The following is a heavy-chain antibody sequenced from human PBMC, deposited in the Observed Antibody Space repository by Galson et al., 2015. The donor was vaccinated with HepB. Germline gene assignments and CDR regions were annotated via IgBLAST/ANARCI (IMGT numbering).Heavy chain of an antibody. V-gene: IGHV3-23*01. CDR1: GFTFSSYA. CDR3: AKDPLYSDFWSGYGDRSWFDP. CDR2: ISGSGGST. Sequence: SLRLSCAASGFTFSSYAMSWVRQAPGKGLEWVSAISGSGGSTYYADSVKGRFTISRDNSKNTLYLQMNSLRAEDTAVYYCAKDPLYSDFWSGYGDRSWFDPWGQGTLVTVSS. D-gene: IGHD3-3*01. J-gene: IGHJ5*02.